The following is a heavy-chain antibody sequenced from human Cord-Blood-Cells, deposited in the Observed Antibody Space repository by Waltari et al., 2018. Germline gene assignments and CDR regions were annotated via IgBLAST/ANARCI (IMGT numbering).Heavy chain of an antibody. D-gene: IGHD2-15*01. CDR2: IYYSGST. Sequence: QLQLQESGPGLVKPSETLSLTCTVSGGSISSSSYYWRWIRQPPGKGREWIGSIYYSGSTYYNPSLKSRVTISVDTSKNQFSLKLSSVTAADTAVYYCARGGDCSGGSCYSSFDYWGQGTLVTVSS. CDR3: ARGGDCSGGSCYSSFDY. V-gene: IGHV4-39*07. CDR1: GGSISSSSYY. J-gene: IGHJ4*02.